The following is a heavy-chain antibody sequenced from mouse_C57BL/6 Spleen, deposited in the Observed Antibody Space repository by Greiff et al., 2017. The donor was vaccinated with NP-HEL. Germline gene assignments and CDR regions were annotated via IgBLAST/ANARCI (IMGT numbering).Heavy chain of an antibody. Sequence: EVKLMESGGGLVQPGGSLSLSCAASGFTFTDYYMSWVRQPPGKALEWLGFIRNKANGYTTEYSASVKGRFTISRDTSQSILYLQMNALRAEDSATYYCARSGNFYFDYWGQGTTLTVSS. V-gene: IGHV7-3*01. D-gene: IGHD2-1*01. CDR2: IRNKANGYTT. J-gene: IGHJ2*01. CDR3: ARSGNFYFDY. CDR1: GFTFTDYY.